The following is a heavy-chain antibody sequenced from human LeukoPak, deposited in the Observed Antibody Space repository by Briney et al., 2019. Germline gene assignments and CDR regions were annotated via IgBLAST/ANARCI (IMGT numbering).Heavy chain of an antibody. CDR3: ARDFIALRRGYYFDY. Sequence: ASVKVSCKASGGTFSSYAISWVRQAPGQGLEWMGRIIPILGIANYAQKFQGRVTITADESTSTAYMELSSLRSEDTAVYYCARDFIALRRGYYFDYWGQGTLVTVSS. D-gene: IGHD2-21*01. CDR2: IIPILGIA. V-gene: IGHV1-69*04. CDR1: GGTFSSYA. J-gene: IGHJ4*02.